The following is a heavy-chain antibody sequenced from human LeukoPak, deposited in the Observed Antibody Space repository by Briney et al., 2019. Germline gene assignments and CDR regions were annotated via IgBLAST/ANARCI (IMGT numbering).Heavy chain of an antibody. V-gene: IGHV1-8*01. J-gene: IGHJ3*02. CDR2: MNPNSGNT. CDR3: ARDLGIFGVVINAFDI. Sequence: ASVKVSCKASGYTFTSYDINWVRQATGQGLEWMGWMNPNSGNTGYAQKFQGRVTMTRNTSISTAYMELSSLRSEDTAVYYCARDLGIFGVVINAFDIWGQGTMVTVSS. CDR1: GYTFTSYD. D-gene: IGHD3-3*01.